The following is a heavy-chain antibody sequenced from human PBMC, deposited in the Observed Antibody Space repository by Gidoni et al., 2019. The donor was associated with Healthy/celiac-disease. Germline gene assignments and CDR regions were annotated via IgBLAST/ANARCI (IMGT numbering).Heavy chain of an antibody. CDR3: ARDYQWELLPDAFDI. CDR2: ISSSGSTI. Sequence: EVQLVESGGGLVQPGGSLRLSCAASGFTFSSYEMNWVRQAPGKGLEWVSYISSSGSTIYYADSVKGRFTISRDNAKNSLYLQMNSLRAEDTAVYYCARDYQWELLPDAFDIWCQGTMVTVSS. J-gene: IGHJ3*02. CDR1: GFTFSSYE. D-gene: IGHD1-26*01. V-gene: IGHV3-48*03.